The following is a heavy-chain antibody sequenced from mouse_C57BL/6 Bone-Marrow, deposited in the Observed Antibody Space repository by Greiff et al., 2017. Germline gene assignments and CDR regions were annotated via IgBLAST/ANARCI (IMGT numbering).Heavy chain of an antibody. D-gene: IGHD2-5*01. V-gene: IGHV14-1*01. CDR2: IDPEDGDT. J-gene: IGHJ3*01. Sequence: EVQLQQSGAELVRPGASVKLSCTASGFNIKDYYMHWVKQRPEQGLEWIGRIDPEDGDTEYAPKFQGKATMTADQPSNTAYLQLSSLTSEDTAVYYCTTDYSNPFAYWGQGTLVTVSA. CDR1: GFNIKDYY. CDR3: TTDYSNPFAY.